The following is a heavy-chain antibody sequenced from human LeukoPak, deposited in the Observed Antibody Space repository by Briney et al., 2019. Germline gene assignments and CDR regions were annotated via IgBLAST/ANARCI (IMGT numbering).Heavy chain of an antibody. D-gene: IGHD7-27*01. Sequence: SETLSLTCTVSGGSISVYYWSWIRQPPGKGLEWIGYIYYNGSTNYNPSLKSRVTISVDTSKNQFSLKLSSVTAADTAVYYCASTDGDDAFDIWGQGTMVTVSS. V-gene: IGHV4-59*01. J-gene: IGHJ3*02. CDR2: IYYNGST. CDR3: ASTDGDDAFDI. CDR1: GGSISVYY.